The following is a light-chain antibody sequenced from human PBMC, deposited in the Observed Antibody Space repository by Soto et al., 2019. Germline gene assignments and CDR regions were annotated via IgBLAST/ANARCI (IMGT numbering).Light chain of an antibody. CDR2: TNN. CDR3: ATWDNSLNGYV. V-gene: IGLV1-44*01. CDR1: SSNIGSDA. J-gene: IGLJ1*01. Sequence: QSVLSQPPSVSGTPAQRVTNSCSGSSSNIGSDAVNWYQQLPGTAPKLLIYTNNQRPSGVPDRFSGSKSGTSASLAISGLQSEDEADYYCATWDNSLNGYVFGAGTKVTVL.